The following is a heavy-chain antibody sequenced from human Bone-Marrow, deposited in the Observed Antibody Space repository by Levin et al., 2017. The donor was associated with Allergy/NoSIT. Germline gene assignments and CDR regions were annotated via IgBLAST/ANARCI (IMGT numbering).Heavy chain of an antibody. D-gene: IGHD2-15*01. CDR3: ARGVLQAWGNAFDL. J-gene: IGHJ3*01. CDR2: MNPKSGGS. V-gene: IGHV1-8*01. CDR1: GDNFLNYD. Sequence: ASVKVSCKTSGDNFLNYDFNWVRQAAGQGLEWMGWMNPKSGGSGYSQKLQGRVRLTANTSMSTVYMQLSSLRSDDTAVYFCARGVLQAWGNAFDLWGQGTLVTVSS.